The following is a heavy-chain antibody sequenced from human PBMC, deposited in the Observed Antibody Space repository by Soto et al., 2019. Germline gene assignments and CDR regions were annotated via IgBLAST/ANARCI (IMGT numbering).Heavy chain of an antibody. CDR1: GGSISGYY. J-gene: IGHJ4*02. Sequence: SETLSLTCAVYGGSISGYYWSWIRQPPGKGLEWIGEINHSGSTNYNPSLKSRVTISVDTSKNQFSLKLSSVTAADTAVYYCARTDYYFTSDYWGQGTLVTVSS. CDR3: ARTDYYFTSDY. D-gene: IGHD3-10*01. CDR2: INHSGST. V-gene: IGHV4-34*01.